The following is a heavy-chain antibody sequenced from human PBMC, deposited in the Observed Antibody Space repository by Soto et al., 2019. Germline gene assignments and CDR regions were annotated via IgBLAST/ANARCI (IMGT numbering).Heavy chain of an antibody. J-gene: IGHJ5*01. CDR1: GYSFTSYW. D-gene: IGHD6-6*01. CDR2: IYPGDSDT. CDR3: ARSDGIAARQFPTHNWFDS. V-gene: IGHV5-51*01. Sequence: GESLKISCKGSGYSFTSYWIGWVRQMPGKGLEWMGIIYPGDSDTRYSPSFQGQVTISADKSISTAYLQWSSLKASDTAMYYCARSDGIAARQFPTHNWFDSWGQGILVTVAS.